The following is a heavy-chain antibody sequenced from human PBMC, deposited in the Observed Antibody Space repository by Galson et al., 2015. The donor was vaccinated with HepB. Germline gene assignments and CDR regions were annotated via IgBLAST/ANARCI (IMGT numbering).Heavy chain of an antibody. CDR2: IYPGDSDT. CDR1: GYNFAIYW. Sequence: QSGAEVKKPGESLKLSCQGSGYNFAIYWIAWLRQMPGKGLEWMGVIYPGDSDTRYSPSFQGQVTISADKSINTAYLQWSSLEASDTAVFYCARQDGNGLYYFDDWGQGTLVTVSS. CDR3: ARQDGNGLYYFDD. V-gene: IGHV5-51*01. J-gene: IGHJ4*02. D-gene: IGHD1-14*01.